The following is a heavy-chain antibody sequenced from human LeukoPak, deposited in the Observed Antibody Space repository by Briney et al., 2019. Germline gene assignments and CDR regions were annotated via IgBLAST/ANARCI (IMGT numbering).Heavy chain of an antibody. J-gene: IGHJ4*02. D-gene: IGHD3-22*01. CDR3: ARVRYDSSGYFY. CDR1: GYSLSSGYY. V-gene: IGHV4-38-2*02. CDR2: IYHSGST. Sequence: SETLSLTCTVSGYSLSSGYYWCWIRQPPGKGLEWIGSIYHSGSTYYNPSLKSRVTISVDTSKNQFSLKLSSVTAADTAVYYCARVRYDSSGYFYWGQGTLVTVSS.